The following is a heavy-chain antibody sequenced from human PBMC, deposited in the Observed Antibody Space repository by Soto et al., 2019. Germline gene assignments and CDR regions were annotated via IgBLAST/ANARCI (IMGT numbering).Heavy chain of an antibody. Sequence: QVQLVQSGAEVKKPGSSVKVSCKSSGGTFSSYAISWVRQAPGQGLEWMGGIIPIFGTADYAQKFQGRVTITADESTSTAYMEMSSLRSEDTAVYYCASSAMDHYYYGMDVWGQGTTVTVSS. CDR2: IIPIFGTA. CDR3: ASSAMDHYYYGMDV. CDR1: GGTFSSYA. V-gene: IGHV1-69*12. J-gene: IGHJ6*02. D-gene: IGHD5-18*01.